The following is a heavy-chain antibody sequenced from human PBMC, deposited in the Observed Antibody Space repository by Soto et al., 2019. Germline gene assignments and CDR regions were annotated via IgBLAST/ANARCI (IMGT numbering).Heavy chain of an antibody. D-gene: IGHD3-3*01. Sequence: GESLKISCRVSGYSFTNYYISWVRQMPGKGLEWLGRIDPTDSYTNYNPSFQGHVVISADKSITTAYLQWSSLKDADTAMYYCARWSSRIKSITPIFGVVIWGQGNLVTVSS. CDR2: IDPTDSYT. V-gene: IGHV5-10-1*01. J-gene: IGHJ4*02. CDR3: ARWSSRIKSITPIFGVVI. CDR1: GYSFTNYY.